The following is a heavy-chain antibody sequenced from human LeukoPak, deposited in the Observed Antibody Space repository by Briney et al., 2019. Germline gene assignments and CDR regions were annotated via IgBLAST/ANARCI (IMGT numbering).Heavy chain of an antibody. CDR3: AKIMGSSPSTAYFAY. Sequence: GGSLRLSCAASGFAFTNYAMNWVRQAPGKGLEWVSSISGSGAITYYADSVKGRFTISRDNSKNTAYLEMDSLRAEDTAVYHCAKIMGSSPSTAYFAYWGQGTLVTVSS. CDR2: ISGSGAIT. D-gene: IGHD6-6*01. V-gene: IGHV3-23*01. J-gene: IGHJ4*02. CDR1: GFAFTNYA.